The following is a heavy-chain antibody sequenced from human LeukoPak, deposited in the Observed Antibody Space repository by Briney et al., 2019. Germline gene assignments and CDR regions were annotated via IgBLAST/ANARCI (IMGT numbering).Heavy chain of an antibody. CDR3: AKVEEPAAIWDFDY. D-gene: IGHD2-2*01. CDR2: IIPIFGTA. CDR1: GGTFSSYA. Sequence: ASVKVSCKASGGTFSSYAISWVRQAPGQGLEWMGGIIPIFGTANYAQKFQGRVTITADESTSTAYMELSSLRSEDTAVYYCAKVEEPAAIWDFDYWGQGTLVTVSS. V-gene: IGHV1-69*13. J-gene: IGHJ4*02.